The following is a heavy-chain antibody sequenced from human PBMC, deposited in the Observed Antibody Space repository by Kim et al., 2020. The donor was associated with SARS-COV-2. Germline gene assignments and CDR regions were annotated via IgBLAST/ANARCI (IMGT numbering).Heavy chain of an antibody. V-gene: IGHV4-39*01. CDR1: GGSMNSYSYY. J-gene: IGHJ5*02. Sequence: SETLSLTCTVSGGSMNSYSYYWVWIRQPPGKGLEWIANIYYSGSTYYNPSLKSRVTISVDTSKNQFSLKLRSVAAADTAVYYCARTAGWEPVDPWGQGTLVTVSS. D-gene: IGHD1-26*01. CDR2: IYYSGST. CDR3: ARTAGWEPVDP.